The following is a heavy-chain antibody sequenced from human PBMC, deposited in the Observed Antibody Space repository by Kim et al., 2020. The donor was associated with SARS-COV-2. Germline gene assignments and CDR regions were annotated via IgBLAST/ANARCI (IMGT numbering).Heavy chain of an antibody. CDR1: GYSFTSYW. V-gene: IGHV5-10-1*01. CDR3: ARVSNNYDILTGYRYYYYYGMDV. CDR2: IDPSDSYT. D-gene: IGHD3-9*01. J-gene: IGHJ6*02. Sequence: GESLKISCKGSGYSFTSYWISWVRQMPGKGLEWMGRIDPSDSYTNYSPSFQGHVTISADKSISTAYLQWSSLKASDTAMYYCARVSNNYDILTGYRYYYYYGMDVWGQGTTVTVSS.